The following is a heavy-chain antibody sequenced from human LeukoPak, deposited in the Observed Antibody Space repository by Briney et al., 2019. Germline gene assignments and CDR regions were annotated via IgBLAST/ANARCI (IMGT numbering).Heavy chain of an antibody. D-gene: IGHD5-12*01. CDR3: AKDFISGYDYVGY. CDR2: ISGSGGST. V-gene: IGHV3-23*01. J-gene: IGHJ4*02. Sequence: PSETLSLTCTVSGGSISSSRDYWGWIRQPPGKGLEWVSAISGSGGSTYYADSVKGRFTISRDNSKNTLYLQMNSLRAEDTAVYYCAKDFISGYDYVGYWGQGTLVTVSS. CDR1: GGSISSSRDY.